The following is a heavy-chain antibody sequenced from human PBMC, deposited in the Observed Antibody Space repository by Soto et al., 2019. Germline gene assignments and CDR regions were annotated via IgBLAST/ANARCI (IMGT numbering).Heavy chain of an antibody. Sequence: PSETLSLTCTVSGGSISSGGYYWSWIRHHPGKGLEWIGYIYYSGSTNYNPSLKSRVTISVDTSKNQFSLKLSSVTAADTAVYYCARGVTDRGEGVGESYNDYWGQGTLVTGSS. CDR1: GGSISSGGYY. D-gene: IGHD3-10*01. CDR3: ARGVTDRGEGVGESYNDY. V-gene: IGHV4-61*08. J-gene: IGHJ4*02. CDR2: IYYSGST.